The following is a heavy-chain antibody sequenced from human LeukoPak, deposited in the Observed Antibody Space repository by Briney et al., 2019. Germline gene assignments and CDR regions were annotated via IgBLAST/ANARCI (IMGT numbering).Heavy chain of an antibody. J-gene: IGHJ4*02. CDR1: GGSISSYY. V-gene: IGHV4-59*01. D-gene: IGHD2-15*01. CDR2: IYYSGST. CDR3: AGTAAGYCSGGSCWGY. Sequence: SETLCLTCTVSGGSISSYYWSWIRQPPGKGLEWIGDIYYSGSTNYNPSLKSRVTISVDTSKNQFSLKLSSVTASDTAVYYCAGTAAGYCSGGSCWGYWGQGTLVTVSS.